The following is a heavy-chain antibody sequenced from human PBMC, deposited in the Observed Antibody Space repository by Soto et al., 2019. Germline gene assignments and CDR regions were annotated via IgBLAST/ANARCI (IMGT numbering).Heavy chain of an antibody. CDR2: ITWNSGYI. Sequence: EVHLVESGGHLVQPGRSLRLSCTASGFTFDNYAMHWVRHAPGKGLEWVSGITWNSGYIGYADSVAGRFTLSRDNAKNSLHLQMNCLRPEDTALYYCVKDSFDYLEYLGMGTFEIWGQGKMVTVSS. D-gene: IGHD3-16*01. J-gene: IGHJ3*02. V-gene: IGHV3-9*01. CDR1: GFTFDNYA. CDR3: VKDSFDYLEYLGMGTFEI.